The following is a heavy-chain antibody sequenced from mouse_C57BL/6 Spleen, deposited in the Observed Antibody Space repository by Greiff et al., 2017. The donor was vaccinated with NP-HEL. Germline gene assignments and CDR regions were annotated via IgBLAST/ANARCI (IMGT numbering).Heavy chain of an antibody. D-gene: IGHD1-1*01. J-gene: IGHJ1*03. CDR1: GYTFTSYW. V-gene: IGHV1-7*01. CDR3: ARSVVEGYFDF. CDR2: INPSSGYT. Sequence: VQLQQSGAELAKPGASVKLSCKASGYTFTSYWMHWVKQRPGQGLEWIGYINPSSGYTKYNQKFKDKATLTEDKSSSTAYMQLSSLTYEDSAVYYCARSVVEGYFDFWGTGTTVTVSS.